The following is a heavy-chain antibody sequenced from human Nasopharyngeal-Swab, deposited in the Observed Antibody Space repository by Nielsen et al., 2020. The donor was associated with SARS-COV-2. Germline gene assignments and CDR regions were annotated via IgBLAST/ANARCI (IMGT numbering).Heavy chain of an antibody. CDR3: ARGVRYNWNPDAFDI. Sequence: WTRQPPGKGLEWVAVIWYDGSNKYYADSVKGRFTISRDNSKNTLYLQMNSLRAEDTAVYYCARGVRYNWNPDAFDIWGQGTMVTVSS. J-gene: IGHJ3*02. CDR2: IWYDGSNK. V-gene: IGHV3-33*01. D-gene: IGHD1-1*01.